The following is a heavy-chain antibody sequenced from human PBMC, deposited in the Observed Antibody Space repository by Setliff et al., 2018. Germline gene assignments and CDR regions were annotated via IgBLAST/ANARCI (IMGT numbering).Heavy chain of an antibody. CDR3: ARARGEQQLGHYYYHYGMDV. CDR1: GFTFSSYG. J-gene: IGHJ6*02. Sequence: GGSLRLSCAASGFTFSSYGMHWVRQAPGKGLEWVAVISYDGSNKYYADSVKGRFTISRDNSKNTLYLQMNSLRAEDTAVYYCARARGEQQLGHYYYHYGMDVWGQGTTVTVS. D-gene: IGHD6-13*01. V-gene: IGHV3-30*03. CDR2: ISYDGSNK.